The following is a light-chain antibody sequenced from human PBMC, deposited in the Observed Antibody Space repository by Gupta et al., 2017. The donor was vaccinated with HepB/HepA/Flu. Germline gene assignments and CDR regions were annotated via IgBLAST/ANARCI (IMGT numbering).Light chain of an antibody. V-gene: IGLV3-1*01. CDR2: QDN. CDR3: QEWNNIWV. J-gene: IGLJ3*02. CDR1: KLGDKY. Sequence: SYELTQPPSVSVSPGQTASITCSGDKLGDKYASWYQLKPGQSPVMVMNQDNRPPSGIPESFSGSNYATTHTITVTGADAVYAYYYYRQEWNNIWVFGGGTKVTV.